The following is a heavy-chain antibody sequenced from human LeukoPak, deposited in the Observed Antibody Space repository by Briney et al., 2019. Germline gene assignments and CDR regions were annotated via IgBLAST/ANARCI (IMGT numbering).Heavy chain of an antibody. CDR2: IYHSGST. J-gene: IGHJ4*02. CDR1: GYSISSGYY. D-gene: IGHD4-17*01. Sequence: SETLSLTCAVSGYSISSGYYWGWIRQPPGKGLEWIGSIYHSGSTYYNPSLKSRVTISVDTSKNQFSLKLCSVTAADTAVYYCARRTTVTLYYFDYWGQGTLVTVSS. CDR3: ARRTTVTLYYFDY. V-gene: IGHV4-38-2*01.